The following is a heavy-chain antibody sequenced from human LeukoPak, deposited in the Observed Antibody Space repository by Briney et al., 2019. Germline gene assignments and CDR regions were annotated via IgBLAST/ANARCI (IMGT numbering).Heavy chain of an antibody. J-gene: IGHJ4*02. CDR3: ARLSGSGTDFDY. Sequence: GGSLRLSCAASGFTFSSYEMNWVRQAPGKGLEWVSYISSSGSTIYYADSVKGRFTISRDNAKNSLYLQMNSLRAEDTAVYYCARLSGSGTDFDYWGQGTLVTVSS. CDR2: ISSSGSTI. D-gene: IGHD3-10*01. V-gene: IGHV3-48*03. CDR1: GFTFSSYE.